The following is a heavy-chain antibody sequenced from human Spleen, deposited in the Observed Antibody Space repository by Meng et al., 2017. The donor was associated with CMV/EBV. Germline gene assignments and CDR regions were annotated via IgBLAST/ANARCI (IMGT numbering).Heavy chain of an antibody. D-gene: IGHD5-18*01. V-gene: IGHV1-2*02. J-gene: IGHJ3*02. CDR1: GYTFTGYY. Sequence: ASVKVSCKASGYTFTGYYMHWVRQAPGQGLEWMGWINPNSGGTNYAQKFQGRVTMTRDTSISTAYMELSRLRSDDTAVYYCARERLPQDTAMGNDAFDIWGQGTMVTVSS. CDR3: ARERLPQDTAMGNDAFDI. CDR2: INPNSGGT.